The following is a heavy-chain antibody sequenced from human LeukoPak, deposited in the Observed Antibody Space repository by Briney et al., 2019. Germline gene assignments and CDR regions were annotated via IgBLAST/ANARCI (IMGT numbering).Heavy chain of an antibody. CDR2: ISFDGSNQ. CDR3: AKPPEVGATVGYFDY. V-gene: IGHV3-30*18. D-gene: IGHD1-26*01. CDR1: GFTFSSYG. J-gene: IGHJ4*02. Sequence: GGSLRLSCGASGFTFSSYGMQWVRQAPGKGLQWVALISFDGSNQYYADSVKGRFTISRDNSKNTLYLQMNSLRAEDTAVYYCAKPPEVGATVGYFDYWGQGTLVTVSS.